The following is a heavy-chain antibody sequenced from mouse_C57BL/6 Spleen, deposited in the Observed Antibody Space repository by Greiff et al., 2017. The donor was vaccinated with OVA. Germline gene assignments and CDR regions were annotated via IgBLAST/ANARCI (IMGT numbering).Heavy chain of an antibody. CDR1: GYTFTSYT. Sequence: VQLQQSGAELARPGASVKMSCKASGYTFTSYTMHWVKQRPGQGLEWIGYINPSSGYTKYNQKFKDKATLTADKSSSTAYMQLSSLTSEDSAVYYCSYYYGSSYAFDYWGQGTTLTVSS. V-gene: IGHV1-4*01. CDR2: INPSSGYT. D-gene: IGHD1-1*01. CDR3: SYYYGSSYAFDY. J-gene: IGHJ2*01.